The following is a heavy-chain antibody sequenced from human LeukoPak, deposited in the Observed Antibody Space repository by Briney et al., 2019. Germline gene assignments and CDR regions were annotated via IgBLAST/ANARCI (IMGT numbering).Heavy chain of an antibody. Sequence: ASVKVSCKASGYTFTTYDINWVRQATGQGREWMGWMNPNGGNTGYAQKFQGRVTMTRNTTISTAYMELSSLRSEDTAVYYCARGPGYDSSRYHLFDYWGQGTLVTVSS. V-gene: IGHV1-8*01. D-gene: IGHD3-22*01. CDR1: GYTFTTYD. CDR2: MNPNGGNT. CDR3: ARGPGYDSSRYHLFDY. J-gene: IGHJ4*02.